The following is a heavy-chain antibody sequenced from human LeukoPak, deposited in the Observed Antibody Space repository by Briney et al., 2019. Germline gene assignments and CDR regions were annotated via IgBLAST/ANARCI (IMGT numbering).Heavy chain of an antibody. CDR2: ITNDGSST. CDR1: GLTFSSHW. V-gene: IGHV3-74*01. J-gene: IGHJ4*02. CDR3: ETQQGGTPAY. D-gene: IGHD3-16*01. Sequence: TGGSLRLSCAASGLTFSSHWMHWVRQAPGKGLVWVSRITNDGSSTTYADSVKGRFTISRDNAKNMLYLQVNSLRAEDTAVYYWETQQGGTPAYWGQETLVTVSS.